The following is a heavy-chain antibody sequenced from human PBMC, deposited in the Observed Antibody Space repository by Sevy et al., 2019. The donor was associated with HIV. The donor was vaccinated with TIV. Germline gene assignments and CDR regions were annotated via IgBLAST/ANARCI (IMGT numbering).Heavy chain of an antibody. V-gene: IGHV1-2*02. CDR1: GYTFTGYY. Sequence: ASVKVSCKASGYTFTGYYMHWVGQAPGQGLEWMGWINPNSRGTNYAQKFQGRVTMTRDTSISTAYMELSRLRSDDMALYYCASSATLHDYHSSGYSDYWGQGTMVTVSS. J-gene: IGHJ4*02. CDR3: ASSATLHDYHSSGYSDY. CDR2: INPNSRGT. D-gene: IGHD3-22*01.